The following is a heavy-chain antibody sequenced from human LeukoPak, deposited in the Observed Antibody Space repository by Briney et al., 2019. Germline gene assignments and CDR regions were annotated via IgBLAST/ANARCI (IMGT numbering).Heavy chain of an antibody. CDR2: ISSSGSTI. D-gene: IGHD1-26*01. CDR3: TRDCWSYYGYYYYMDV. Sequence: PGGSLRLSCAASGFTLISYEMNCVRQAPGKGLEWVSYISSSGSTIYYADSVKGRFTISRDNAKNSLYLQMNSLRAEDPAVYYCTRDCWSYYGYYYYMDVWGKGTTVTVSS. CDR1: GFTLISYE. V-gene: IGHV3-48*03. J-gene: IGHJ6*03.